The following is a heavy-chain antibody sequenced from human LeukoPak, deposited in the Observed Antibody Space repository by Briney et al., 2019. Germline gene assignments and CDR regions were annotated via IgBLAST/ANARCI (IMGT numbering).Heavy chain of an antibody. V-gene: IGHV3-30*18. CDR1: GFTFSNYG. CDR3: AKDRSQYYFDY. J-gene: IGHJ4*02. CDR2: ISYDGNNE. D-gene: IGHD3-10*01. Sequence: GSTLRLSCAASGFTFSNYGMHWVRQALGKGLEWTTVISYDGNNEYYADSVKGRSTISRDNSKNTLYLQMNSLRTEDTAVYYCAKDRSQYYFDYWGQGTLVTVSS.